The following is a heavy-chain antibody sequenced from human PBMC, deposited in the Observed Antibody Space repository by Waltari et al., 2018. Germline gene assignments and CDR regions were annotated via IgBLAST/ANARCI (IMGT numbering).Heavy chain of an antibody. CDR3: AREASGWTPHFDN. V-gene: IGHV3-11*01. D-gene: IGHD6-19*01. Sequence: QVQLVESGGGLVKPGGSLRLSCTISGFRFIAHFMTWIRQAPGKGLEWVAYISGNGASTVYADSVKGRFSISRVNAKNSLYLQMNSLRADDTAVYFCAREASGWTPHFDNWGQGTLVTVSS. CDR2: ISGNGAST. CDR1: GFRFIAHF. J-gene: IGHJ4*02.